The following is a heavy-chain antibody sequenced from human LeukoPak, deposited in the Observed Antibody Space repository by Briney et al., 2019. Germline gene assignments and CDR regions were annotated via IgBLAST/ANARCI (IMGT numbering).Heavy chain of an antibody. V-gene: IGHV6-1*01. Sequence: SQTLSLTCAISGDSVSSNSAAWNWIRQSPSRGLEWLGRTYYRSKWYNDYAVSVKSRITINPDTSKNQFSLQLNSVTPEDTAVYYCARATEDYGSGSHINWFDPWGQGTLVTVSS. CDR1: GDSVSSNSAA. CDR2: TYYRSKWYN. D-gene: IGHD3-10*01. J-gene: IGHJ5*02. CDR3: ARATEDYGSGSHINWFDP.